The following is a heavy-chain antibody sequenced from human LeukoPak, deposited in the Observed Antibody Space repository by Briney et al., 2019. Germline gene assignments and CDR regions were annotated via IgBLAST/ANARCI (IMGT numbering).Heavy chain of an antibody. CDR1: GFTFDDHA. D-gene: IGHD2-21*02. V-gene: IGHV3-9*01. CDR3: ASKWYCGGDCYYQIDF. CDR2: INWNSGSI. J-gene: IGHJ4*02. Sequence: GGSLRLSCAASGFTFDDHAMHWVRQAPGKGLEWVSGINWNSGSIGYADSVKGRFTISRDNSKNTLYLQMNSLRAEDTAVYYCASKWYCGGDCYYQIDFWGQGTLVTVSS.